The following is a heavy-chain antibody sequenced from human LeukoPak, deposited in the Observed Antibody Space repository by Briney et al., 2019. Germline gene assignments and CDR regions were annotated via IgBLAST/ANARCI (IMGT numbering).Heavy chain of an antibody. CDR2: VSGSGDNT. D-gene: IGHD6-19*01. V-gene: IGHV3-23*01. J-gene: IGHJ4*02. Sequence: PGGSLRISCAASGFIFSTCGMAWVRQSPGKGLEWVSTVSGSGDNTHYADSVKDRFTISRDNSKNTLYLQMNSLRAEDTAPYYCARDAGSGWPLDYWGQGTLVTVSS. CDR3: ARDAGSGWPLDY. CDR1: GFIFSTCG.